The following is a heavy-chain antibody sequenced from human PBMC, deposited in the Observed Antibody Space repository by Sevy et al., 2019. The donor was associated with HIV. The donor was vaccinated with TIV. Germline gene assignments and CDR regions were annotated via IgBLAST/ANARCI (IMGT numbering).Heavy chain of an antibody. CDR3: AKGGVGYSDFWSGYNFDF. V-gene: IGHV3-30*18. CDR2: ISFDGSNK. CDR1: GFIFSSYA. J-gene: IGHJ4*02. Sequence: GGSLRLSCVVSGFIFSSYAIHWVRQAPGKGLEWVALISFDGSNKYYADSVKGRFTISRDHSKCTLYLQMNSLRTEDTDVYYCAKGGVGYSDFWSGYNFDFWGQGTLVTVSS. D-gene: IGHD3-3*01.